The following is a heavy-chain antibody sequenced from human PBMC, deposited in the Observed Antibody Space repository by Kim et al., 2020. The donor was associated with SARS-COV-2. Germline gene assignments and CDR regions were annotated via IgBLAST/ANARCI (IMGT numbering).Heavy chain of an antibody. D-gene: IGHD2-15*01. CDR1: GFTFSSYA. J-gene: IGHJ4*01. Sequence: GGSLRLSCAASGFTFSSYAMHWVRQAPGKGLEWVAVISYDGSNKYYADSVKGRFTISRDNPKTTLYLQMHSLRAEDTAVYYCARDGCSGGSCHPGNFHY. CDR3: ARDGCSGGSCHPGNFHY. V-gene: IGHV3-30*04. CDR2: ISYDGSNK.